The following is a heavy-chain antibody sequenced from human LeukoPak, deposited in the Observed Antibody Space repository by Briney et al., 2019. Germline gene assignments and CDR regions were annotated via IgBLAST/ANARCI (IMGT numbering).Heavy chain of an antibody. V-gene: IGHV1-58*02. CDR1: GFTFTSSA. CDR2: IVVGSGNT. D-gene: IGHD5-18*01. Sequence: GASVKVSCKASGFTFTSSAMQWVRQARGQRLEWIGWIVVGSGNTNYAQKFQERVTITRDMSTSTAYMELSSLRSEDTAVYYCAGGYSYGLGGYWGQGTLVTVSS. CDR3: AGGYSYGLGGY. J-gene: IGHJ4*02.